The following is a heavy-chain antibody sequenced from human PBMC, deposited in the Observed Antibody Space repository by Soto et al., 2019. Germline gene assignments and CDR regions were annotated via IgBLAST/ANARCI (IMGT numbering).Heavy chain of an antibody. CDR2: IYHSVST. J-gene: IGHJ4*02. V-gene: IGHV4-30-2*01. Sequence: SETLSLTCAVSGGSISSCGYSWSWIRQPPGQGLEWIAYIYHSVSTYYNPSLKSRVTISVDRSKNQFSLKLSSVTAADTAVYYCARVPDDWGQGTLVTVSS. CDR3: ARVPDD. CDR1: GGSISSCGYS.